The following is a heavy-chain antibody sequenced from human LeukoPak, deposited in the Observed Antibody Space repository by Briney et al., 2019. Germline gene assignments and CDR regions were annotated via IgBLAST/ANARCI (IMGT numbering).Heavy chain of an antibody. CDR3: AKGYGSGSYYIGY. CDR2: ISGSGGST. D-gene: IGHD3-10*01. CDR1: GITLSNYG. V-gene: IGHV3-23*01. J-gene: IGHJ4*02. Sequence: GGSLRLSCAVSGITLSNYGMSWVRQAPGKGLEWVAGISGSGGSTYYADSVKGRFAISRDNPKNTLYLQMNSLRAEDTAVYYCAKGYGSGSYYIGYWGQGTLVTVSS.